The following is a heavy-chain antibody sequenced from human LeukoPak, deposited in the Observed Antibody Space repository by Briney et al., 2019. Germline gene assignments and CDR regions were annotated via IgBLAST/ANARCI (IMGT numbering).Heavy chain of an antibody. CDR2: INHSGST. V-gene: IGHV4-34*01. Sequence: PPETLSLTCAVYGGSFSGYYWSWIRQPPGKGLEWIGEINHSGSTNYNPSLKSRVTISVDTSKNQFSLKLSSVTAADTAVYYCADRPPFDYWGQGTLVTVSS. J-gene: IGHJ4*02. CDR3: ADRPPFDY. CDR1: GGSFSGYY.